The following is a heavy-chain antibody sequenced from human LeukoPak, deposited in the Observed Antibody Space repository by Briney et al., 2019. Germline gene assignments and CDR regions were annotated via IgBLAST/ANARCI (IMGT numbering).Heavy chain of an antibody. D-gene: IGHD3-10*01. V-gene: IGHV3-30*04. J-gene: IGHJ4*02. Sequence: PGGSLRLSCAASGFTFNSYAMHWVRQAPGKGLEWVAVISYDGSNKYYADSVKGRFTISRDNSKNTLYLQMNSLRAEDTAVYYCAKVRRITMVRGVTAIDYWGQGTLVTVSS. CDR2: ISYDGSNK. CDR1: GFTFNSYA. CDR3: AKVRRITMVRGVTAIDY.